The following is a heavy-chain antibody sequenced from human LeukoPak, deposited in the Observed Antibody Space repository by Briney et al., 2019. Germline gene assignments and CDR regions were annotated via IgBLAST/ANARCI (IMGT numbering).Heavy chain of an antibody. V-gene: IGHV3-15*01. CDR3: TTDYSSGWNESLVDY. CDR1: GFTFSSYS. D-gene: IGHD6-19*01. CDR2: IKSKTDGGTT. J-gene: IGHJ4*02. Sequence: GGSLRLSCAASGFTFSSYSMNWVRQAPGKGLEWVGRIKSKTDGGTTDYAAPVKGRFTISRDDSKNTLYLQMNSLKTEDTAVYYCTTDYSSGWNESLVDYWGQGTLVTVSS.